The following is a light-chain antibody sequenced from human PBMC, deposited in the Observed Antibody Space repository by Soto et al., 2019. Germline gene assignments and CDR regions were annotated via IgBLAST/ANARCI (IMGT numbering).Light chain of an antibody. CDR1: DSVSS. V-gene: IGKV3-20*01. CDR2: GAS. Sequence: EIVLTQCPATLSVSPGERATLSCRASDSVSSIAWYQQKPGQAPRLLIYGASSRATGIPDRFSGSGSGTDFTLTISGLEPEDFAVYYCQQYGSSPSTFGQGTKVDIK. CDR3: QQYGSSPST. J-gene: IGKJ1*01.